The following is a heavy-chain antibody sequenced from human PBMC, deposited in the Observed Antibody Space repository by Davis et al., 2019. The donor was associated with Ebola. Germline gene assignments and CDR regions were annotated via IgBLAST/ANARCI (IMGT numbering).Heavy chain of an antibody. CDR3: ATDPIMIRGDQYIDS. Sequence: GESLKISCVASGFNFDSAWLNWVRQAPGKGLEWVGRSRRKRDGWPPDFAAPVKGRFIISRDDSQNTLYLQLNSLKTEDTALYYCATDPIMIRGDQYIDSWGQGTPVTVSS. J-gene: IGHJ4*02. CDR2: SRRKRDGWPP. V-gene: IGHV3-15*07. D-gene: IGHD3-16*01. CDR1: GFNFDSAW.